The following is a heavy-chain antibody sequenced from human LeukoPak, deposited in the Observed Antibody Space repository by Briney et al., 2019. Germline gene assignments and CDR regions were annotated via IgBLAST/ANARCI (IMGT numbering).Heavy chain of an antibody. D-gene: IGHD3-3*01. CDR1: GFLFNTYA. V-gene: IGHV3-23*01. Sequence: GGSLRLSCATSGFLFNTYALHWVRQAPGKGLEWVSAISGSGGSTYYADSVKGRFTISRDNSKNTLYLQMNSLRAEDTAVYYCANLPSMRFPHYYYGMDVWGQGTTVTVSS. CDR2: ISGSGGST. J-gene: IGHJ6*02. CDR3: ANLPSMRFPHYYYGMDV.